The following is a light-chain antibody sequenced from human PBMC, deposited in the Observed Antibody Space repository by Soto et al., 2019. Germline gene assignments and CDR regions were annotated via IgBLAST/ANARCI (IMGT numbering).Light chain of an antibody. V-gene: IGKV3-15*01. Sequence: EVVMTQSPATLSVSPGQRPTRSCRVSQSVSSNLAWYQQKPGQAPRLLIYDTSTRANGIPARFSGSGSGSEFTLTISGLHSEEFAVYYCQQYKSGPLTFGGGTKGEIK. CDR1: QSVSSN. J-gene: IGKJ4*01. CDR3: QQYKSGPLT. CDR2: DTS.